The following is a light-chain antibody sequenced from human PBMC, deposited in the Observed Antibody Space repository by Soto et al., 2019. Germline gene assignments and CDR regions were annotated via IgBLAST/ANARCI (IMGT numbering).Light chain of an antibody. Sequence: QSALTQPPSASGSPGQSVTIPCTGTSSDVGGYDHVSWDQQHPGKAPKLMIYEVTKRPAGVPDRFSGSKSGNTASLTVSGLQAEDEADYYCSSDAGNYTYVFGTGTKV. J-gene: IGLJ1*01. CDR1: SSDVGGYDH. V-gene: IGLV2-8*01. CDR3: SSDAGNYTYV. CDR2: EVT.